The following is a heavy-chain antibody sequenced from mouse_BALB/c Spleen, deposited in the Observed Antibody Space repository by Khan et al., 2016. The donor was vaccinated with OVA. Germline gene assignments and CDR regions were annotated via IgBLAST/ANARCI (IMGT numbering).Heavy chain of an antibody. Sequence: VQLQQPGAELMKPGASVKISCKATGYTFSSYWIEWVKQRPGHGLEWIGEILPGSGRNNYNEKFKGKATFTADTSSNTAYMQLSSLTSEDSAVYYCARGNYYGSSSWFGYWGQGTLVTVSA. D-gene: IGHD1-1*01. CDR3: ARGNYYGSSSWFGY. J-gene: IGHJ3*01. V-gene: IGHV1-9*01. CDR2: ILPGSGRN. CDR1: GYTFSSYW.